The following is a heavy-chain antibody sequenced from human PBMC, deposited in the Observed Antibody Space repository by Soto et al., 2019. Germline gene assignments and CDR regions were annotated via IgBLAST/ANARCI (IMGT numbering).Heavy chain of an antibody. CDR1: GYSFTNYW. V-gene: IGHV5-51*01. J-gene: IGHJ4*02. D-gene: IGHD6-19*01. CDR3: ARHTAVAGTIIDY. CDR2: IYPGDSDM. Sequence: PGESLKISCEGVGYSFTNYWIAWVRQMPGKGLEWMGPIYPGDSDMRYSPSFRGQVTMSVDKSINTAYLQWGSLTASDTAKYYCARHTAVAGTIIDYWGQGTLVTVSS.